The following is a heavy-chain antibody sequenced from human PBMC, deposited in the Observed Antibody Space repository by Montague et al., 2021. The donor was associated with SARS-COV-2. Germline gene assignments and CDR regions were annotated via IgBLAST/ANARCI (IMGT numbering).Heavy chain of an antibody. V-gene: IGHV4-34*01. Sequence: SETRSLTCAVHGGSFSTYSWNWIRQPPGKGLEWIGEIHHGGSTNYNPSLKSRVTISADTSKNQFSLKLTSVAAADTAVHYCARLGDGVVPSPILGVGPYYSYYYMDVWGKGTTVTVSS. CDR2: IHHGGST. CDR3: ARLGDGVVPSPILGVGPYYSYYYMDV. D-gene: IGHD3-10*01. J-gene: IGHJ6*03. CDR1: GGSFSTYS.